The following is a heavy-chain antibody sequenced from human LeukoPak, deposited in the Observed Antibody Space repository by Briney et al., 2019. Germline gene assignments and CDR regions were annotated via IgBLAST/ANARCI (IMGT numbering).Heavy chain of an antibody. D-gene: IGHD2/OR15-2a*01. CDR2: INSDGSWT. CDR1: GNYW. CDR3: VSFYETY. V-gene: IGHV3-74*01. J-gene: IGHJ4*02. Sequence: GGSLRLSCAASGNYWMHWVRQVPGKGLVWVSHINSDGSWTSYADSVKGRSTISKDNAKNTVYLQMNSLRAEDTAVYYCVSFYETYWGRGTLVTVS.